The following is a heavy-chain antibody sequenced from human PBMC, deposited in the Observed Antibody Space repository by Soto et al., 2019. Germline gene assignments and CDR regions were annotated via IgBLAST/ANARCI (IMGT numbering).Heavy chain of an antibody. V-gene: IGHV1-69*08. CDR1: GGTFSSYT. CDR3: ARDSDGYRGYDPVNYYYYGLAV. Sequence: QVQLVQSGAEVKKPGSSVKVSCKASGGTFSSYTISWVRQAPGQGLEWMGRIIPILGISNYAQKFQGRVTVAAAKSTSXVYPEXXSVRSEDPDVYYCARDSDGYRGYDPVNYYYYGLAVWGQGTTVTVSS. D-gene: IGHD5-12*01. CDR2: IIPILGIS. J-gene: IGHJ6*02.